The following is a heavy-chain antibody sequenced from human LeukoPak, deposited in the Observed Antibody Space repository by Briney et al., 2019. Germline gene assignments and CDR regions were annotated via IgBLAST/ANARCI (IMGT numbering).Heavy chain of an antibody. CDR2: IKQDGSQE. CDR3: ARGVPYDSWSGPHYSDY. V-gene: IGHV3-7*01. D-gene: IGHD3-3*01. J-gene: IGHJ4*02. CDR1: RFTLSTYW. Sequence: GSLRLSCAASRFTLSTYWMSWVRQASGKGLEWVAHIKQDGSQEYYVDSVKGRFTISRDSAKNSLYLQMNSLRAEDTAVYYCARGVPYDSWSGPHYSDYWGQGTLVTVSS.